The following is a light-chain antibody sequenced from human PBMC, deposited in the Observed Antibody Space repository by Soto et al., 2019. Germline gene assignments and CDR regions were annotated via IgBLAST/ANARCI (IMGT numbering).Light chain of an antibody. CDR2: DAS. Sequence: DIQMTQSPSTLSASVGDRVTITCLASQSISNLLAWYQQMPGKAPKLLMYDASRLKSGVPSRFSGSGSGTDVTLSISSLQPDEFATYYCQKYNSYSSWTFGQGTKVEIK. CDR3: QKYNSYSSWT. V-gene: IGKV1-5*01. CDR1: QSISNL. J-gene: IGKJ1*01.